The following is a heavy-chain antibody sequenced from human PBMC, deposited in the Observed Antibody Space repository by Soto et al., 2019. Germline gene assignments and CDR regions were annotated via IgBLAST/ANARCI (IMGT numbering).Heavy chain of an antibody. Sequence: QVQLVQSGAEVKKPGSSVKVSCKASGGTFTNFAISWVRQAPGQGLEWMGGIIPVFGKAKYAQRFHGRVKFTADEPTSTAYMEVNSLTSDDTAVYYGARGSPTTVTTWFDPWGQGTLVTVSS. CDR1: GGTFTNFA. CDR2: IIPVFGKA. D-gene: IGHD4-17*01. V-gene: IGHV1-69*01. J-gene: IGHJ5*02. CDR3: ARGSPTTVTTWFDP.